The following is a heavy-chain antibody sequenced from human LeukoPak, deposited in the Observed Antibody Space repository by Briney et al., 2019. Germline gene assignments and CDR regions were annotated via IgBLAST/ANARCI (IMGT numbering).Heavy chain of an antibody. J-gene: IGHJ5*02. V-gene: IGHV1-8*01. CDR3: ARPRIAARGYWFDP. CDR2: MNPNSGNT. CDR1: GYTFTSYD. D-gene: IGHD6-6*01. Sequence: ASVKVSCKASGYTFTSYDINWVRQATGQGLEWMGWMNPNSGNTGYAQKFQGRVSMTRNTSISTAYMGLSSLRSEDTAVYYCARPRIAARGYWFDPWGQGTLVTVSS.